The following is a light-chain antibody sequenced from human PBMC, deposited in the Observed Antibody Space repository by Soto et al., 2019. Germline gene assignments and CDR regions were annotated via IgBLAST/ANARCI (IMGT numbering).Light chain of an antibody. J-gene: IGKJ1*01. CDR2: GAS. Sequence: EIVMTQSPATLSVSPGERVTLSCRAIQSVSSSYLTWYQQKPGQAPRLLIYGASTRATGIPARFSGSGSGTDFTLTISSLQPEDFAVYYCQQDYNLPPWTFGQGTKVDIK. CDR1: QSVSSSY. V-gene: IGKV3D-7*01. CDR3: QQDYNLPPWT.